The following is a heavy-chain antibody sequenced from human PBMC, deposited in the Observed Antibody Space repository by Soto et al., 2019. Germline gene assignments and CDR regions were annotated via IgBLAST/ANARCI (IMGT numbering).Heavy chain of an antibody. V-gene: IGHV4-39*01. CDR3: ARDIVVVVAATPSSDYYYYMDV. CDR2: FYYNGSP. Sequence: QLQLQESGPGLVKPSETLSLTCTVSGGSISSSSYYWGWIRQPPGKGLEWIGSFYYNGSPYYNPSLKSRVTISVDTSKNQFSLKLSSVTAADTAVYYCARDIVVVVAATPSSDYYYYMDVWGKGATVTVSS. D-gene: IGHD2-15*01. J-gene: IGHJ6*03. CDR1: GGSISSSSYY.